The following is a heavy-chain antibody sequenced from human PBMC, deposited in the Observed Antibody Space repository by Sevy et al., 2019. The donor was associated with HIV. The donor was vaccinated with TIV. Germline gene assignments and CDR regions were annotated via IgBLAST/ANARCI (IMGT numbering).Heavy chain of an antibody. CDR3: ARLYRGGSSFFDY. Sequence: SETLSLTCTVSGGSISSSSYYWGWIRQPPGKGLEWIGSIYYSGSTYYNPSLKCRVTISVDTSKNQFSLKLSSVTAADTAVYYCARLYRGGSSFFDYWGQGTLVTVSS. D-gene: IGHD6-6*01. CDR2: IYYSGST. J-gene: IGHJ4*02. V-gene: IGHV4-39*01. CDR1: GGSISSSSYY.